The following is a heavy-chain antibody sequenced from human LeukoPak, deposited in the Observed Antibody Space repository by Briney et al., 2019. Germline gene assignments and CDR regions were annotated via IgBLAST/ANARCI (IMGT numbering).Heavy chain of an antibody. CDR3: ARDDSSGYFDY. Sequence: PSEXLSLTCTVSGGSISSYYWSWLRQPPGKGLEGIGYIYYSGSTNYNPSLKSRVTISVDTSKNQFSLKLSSVTAADTAVYYCARDDSSGYFDYWGQGTLVTVSS. J-gene: IGHJ4*02. CDR1: GGSISSYY. CDR2: IYYSGST. V-gene: IGHV4-59*01. D-gene: IGHD3-22*01.